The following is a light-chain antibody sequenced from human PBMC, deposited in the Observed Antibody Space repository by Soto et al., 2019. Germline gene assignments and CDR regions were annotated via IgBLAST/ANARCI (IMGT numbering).Light chain of an antibody. CDR3: LQYDTYWT. J-gene: IGKJ1*01. CDR1: QSSSDW. V-gene: IGKV1-5*01. Sequence: DIQMTQSPSTLYASVGDTVTITCRASQSSSDWLAWDQQKPGKAPNLLIYDASTLESGVPSRFSGSGSGTEFTLTISSRPPDHFATYYCLQYDTYWTVGLGTNVDI. CDR2: DAS.